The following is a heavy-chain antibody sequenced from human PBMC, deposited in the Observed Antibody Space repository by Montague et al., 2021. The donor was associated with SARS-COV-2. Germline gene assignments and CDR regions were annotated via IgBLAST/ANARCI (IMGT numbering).Heavy chain of an antibody. Sequence: SETLSLTCTVSGGSISSSNYYWDWIRQPPGKGLEWIGSIYDSGSTYYXPSLKSRVTISVDTSKNHFSLKLSSVTAADTAVYYCARRGRKLLPVATTIGGFDIGGQGKRVTVSS. V-gene: IGHV4-39*02. J-gene: IGHJ3*02. CDR1: GGSISSSNYY. D-gene: IGHD5-12*01. CDR2: IYDSGST. CDR3: ARRGRKLLPVATTIGGFDI.